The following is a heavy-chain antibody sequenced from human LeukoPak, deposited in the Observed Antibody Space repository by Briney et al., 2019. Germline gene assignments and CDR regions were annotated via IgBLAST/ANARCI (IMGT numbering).Heavy chain of an antibody. CDR2: ISYDGSNK. V-gene: IGHV3-30*03. CDR1: GFTFSSYG. J-gene: IGHJ4*02. CDR3: AIGRTYYDFWSGSSLGY. D-gene: IGHD3-3*01. Sequence: QPGGSLRLSCAASGFTFSSYGMHWVRQAPGKGLEWVAVISYDGSNKYYADSVKGRFTISRDNSKNTLYLQMNSLRAEDTAVYYCAIGRTYYDFWSGSSLGYWGQGTLVTVSS.